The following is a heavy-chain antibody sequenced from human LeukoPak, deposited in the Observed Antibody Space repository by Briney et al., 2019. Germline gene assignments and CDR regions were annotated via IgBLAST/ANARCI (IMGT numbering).Heavy chain of an antibody. V-gene: IGHV3-30*18. CDR2: ISYDGSNK. Sequence: GRSLRLSCAASGFTFSSYGMHWVRQAPGKGLEGVAVISYDGSNKYYADSVKGRFTISRDNSKNTLYLQMNSLRAEDTAVYYCAKDEGGIGNRPLYYFDYWGQGTLVTVSS. J-gene: IGHJ4*02. D-gene: IGHD1-14*01. CDR1: GFTFSSYG. CDR3: AKDEGGIGNRPLYYFDY.